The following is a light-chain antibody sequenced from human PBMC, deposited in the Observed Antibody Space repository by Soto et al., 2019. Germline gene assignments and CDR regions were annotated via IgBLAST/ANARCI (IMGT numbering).Light chain of an antibody. V-gene: IGKV1-5*01. J-gene: IGKJ1*01. CDR3: QHYNTLSGT. CDR2: DAS. Sequence: DIQMTQSPSTLSASVGDRVTITCRASQTITTWLAWYQQKPGKAPKRLIYDASTLENGVPSRFSGSGFGTEFSPTISRLQPDESANYYRQHYNTLSGTFGQGTKVDIK. CDR1: QTITTW.